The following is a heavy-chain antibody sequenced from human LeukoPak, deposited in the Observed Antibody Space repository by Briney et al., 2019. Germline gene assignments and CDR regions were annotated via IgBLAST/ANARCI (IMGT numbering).Heavy chain of an antibody. CDR1: GFTFDDYG. J-gene: IGHJ4*02. CDR3: ARGGGYYYDSSGYFLLGY. CDR2: INWNGGST. V-gene: IGHV3-20*01. D-gene: IGHD3-22*01. Sequence: GGSLRLSCAASGFTFDDYGMSWVRQAPGKGLEWVSGINWNGGSTGYADSVKGRFTISRDNAKNSLYLQMNSLRAEDTALYHCARGGGYYYDSSGYFLLGYWGQGTLVTVSS.